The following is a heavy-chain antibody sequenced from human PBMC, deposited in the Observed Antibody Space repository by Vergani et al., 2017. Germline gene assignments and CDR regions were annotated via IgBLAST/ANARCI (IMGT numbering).Heavy chain of an antibody. CDR1: GESFSSLY. CDR2: INNDGHT. J-gene: IGHJ4*02. D-gene: IGHD3-10*01. Sequence: QVQLQQWGAGVVKPSGTLSLTCAVFGESFSSLYWSWIRQPPGKGLGWIGEINNDGHTNYNPSLESRVTVSRDTAKNQFSLNLMSVTAADTAMYYCAVRPRVNLVGGEIVTKRTFDYWSQGSLVTGSS. CDR3: AVRPRVNLVGGEIVTKRTFDY. V-gene: IGHV4-34*02.